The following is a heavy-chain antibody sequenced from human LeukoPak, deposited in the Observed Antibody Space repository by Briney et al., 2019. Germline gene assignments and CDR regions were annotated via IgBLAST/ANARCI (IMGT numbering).Heavy chain of an antibody. V-gene: IGHV3-49*04. J-gene: IGHJ4*02. D-gene: IGHD3-3*01. CDR3: TTEGFLEWLEFDY. CDR2: IRSKAYGGTT. CDR1: GFTFGDYA. Sequence: GRSLRLSCTASGFTFGDYAMSWVRQAPGKGLEWVGFIRSKAYGGTTEYAASVKGRFTISRDDSKSIAYLQMNSLKTEDTAVYYCTTEGFLEWLEFDYWGQGTLVTVSS.